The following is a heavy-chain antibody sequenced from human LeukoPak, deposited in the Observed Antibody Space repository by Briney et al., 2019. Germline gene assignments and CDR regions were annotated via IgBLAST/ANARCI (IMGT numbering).Heavy chain of an antibody. J-gene: IGHJ4*02. V-gene: IGHV3-7*01. CDR3: ATSPRGGYEPFYFDY. Sequence: PRGSLTLSCAASGFILSQWCMRCAPQAPRKGREWVAYIKRDKSEKYSVDSVNGRFTISRDKAKNTLYVQINSLRAEDTAVYYCATSPRGGYEPFYFDYWGQGTLVTVSS. D-gene: IGHD5-12*01. CDR2: IKRDKSEK. CDR1: GFILSQWC.